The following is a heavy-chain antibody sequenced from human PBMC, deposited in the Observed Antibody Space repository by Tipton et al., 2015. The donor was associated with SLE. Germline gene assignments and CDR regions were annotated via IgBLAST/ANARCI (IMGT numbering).Heavy chain of an antibody. J-gene: IGHJ6*03. Sequence: TLSLTCTVSGGSITNTNYYWSWIRQPAGKELEWIGHTFNSGSTNYNPSLKSRVTISVDTSKNQFSLKLSSVTAADTAVYYCARSAKDYDSSGFAYYYYYYYMDVWGKGTTVTVSS. V-gene: IGHV4-61*09. CDR3: ARSAKDYDSSGFAYYYYYYYMDV. CDR2: TFNSGST. CDR1: GGSITNTNYY. D-gene: IGHD3-22*01.